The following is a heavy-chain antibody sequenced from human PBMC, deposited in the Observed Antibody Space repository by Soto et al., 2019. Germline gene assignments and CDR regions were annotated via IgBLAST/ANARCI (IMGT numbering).Heavy chain of an antibody. CDR3: AKNYYYDSPGYAFDI. J-gene: IGHJ3*02. Sequence: GGSLRLSCAASGFTFSSYSMNWVRQAPGKGLEWVSSISSGSSYIFYADSVKGRFTISRDNAKNTLFLQMDSLRAEDTAVYYCAKNYYYDSPGYAFDIWGQGTLVTVSS. V-gene: IGHV3-21*01. CDR1: GFTFSSYS. D-gene: IGHD3-22*01. CDR2: ISSGSSYI.